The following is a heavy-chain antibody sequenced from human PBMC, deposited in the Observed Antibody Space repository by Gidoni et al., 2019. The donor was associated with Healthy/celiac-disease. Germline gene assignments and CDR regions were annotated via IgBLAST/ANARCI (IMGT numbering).Heavy chain of an antibody. D-gene: IGHD6-19*01. CDR2: IYSGGST. CDR1: GFTASSNY. CDR3: ARDVGGWYRKDAFDI. J-gene: IGHJ3*02. V-gene: IGHV3-53*01. Sequence: EVQLVESGGGLIQPGGSLRLPCASSGFTASSNYMSWVRKAPGKGLEWVSVIYSGGSTYYADSVKGRFTISRDNSKNTLYLQMNSLRAEDTAVYYCARDVGGWYRKDAFDIWGQGTMVTVSS.